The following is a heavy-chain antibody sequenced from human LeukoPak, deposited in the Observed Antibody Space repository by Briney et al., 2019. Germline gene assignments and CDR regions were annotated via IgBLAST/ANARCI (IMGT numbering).Heavy chain of an antibody. V-gene: IGHV3-23*01. CDR1: GFTFSSYA. D-gene: IGHD6-13*01. CDR3: AKDQTLYSSSCFDY. CDR2: ISGSGGST. J-gene: IGHJ4*02. Sequence: GGSLRLSCAASGFTFSSYAMSWDRQAPGKGLEWVSAISGSGGSTYYADSVKGRFTISRDNSKNTLYLQMNSLRAEDTAVYYCAKDQTLYSSSCFDYWGQGTLVTVSS.